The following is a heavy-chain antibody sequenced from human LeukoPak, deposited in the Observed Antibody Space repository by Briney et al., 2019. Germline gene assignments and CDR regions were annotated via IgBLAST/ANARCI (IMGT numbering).Heavy chain of an antibody. V-gene: IGHV1-18*01. D-gene: IGHD7-27*01. CDR3: ARVGISHRWFDP. CDR1: GYTFTRYG. J-gene: IGHJ5*02. Sequence: ASVKVSCKASGYTFTRYGISWVRQAPGQGLEWMGWISAYNGNTNYAQKLQGRVTMTTDTSTSTAYMELRSLRSEDTAVYYCARVGISHRWFDPWGQGTLVTVSS. CDR2: ISAYNGNT.